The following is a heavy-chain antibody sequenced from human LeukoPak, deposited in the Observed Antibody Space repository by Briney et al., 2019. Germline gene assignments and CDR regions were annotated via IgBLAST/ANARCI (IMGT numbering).Heavy chain of an antibody. CDR2: IIPILGKA. CDR3: AKSASGGRFDY. Sequence: GASVKVSCKASGCTFTSYAISWVRQAPGQGLEWMGWIIPILGKANYAQKFQGRVTITTDTSTSTAYTEVSRLRSEDTAVYYCAKSASGGRFDYWGQGTKVTVSS. J-gene: IGHJ4*02. D-gene: IGHD2-15*01. CDR1: GCTFTSYA. V-gene: IGHV1-69*10.